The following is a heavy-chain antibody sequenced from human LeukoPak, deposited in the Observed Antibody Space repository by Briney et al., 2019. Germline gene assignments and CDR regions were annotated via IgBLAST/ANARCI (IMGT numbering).Heavy chain of an antibody. D-gene: IGHD3-3*01. Sequence: SETLSLTCTVSGDFISSGGYYWSWIRQHPGQGLEWIGYIYYVGNTYYNPSLKSRITMSLDTSKNQFSLKLSSVTAADTAVYYCARAEWSLGPGGYYFDYWGQGTLVTVSS. V-gene: IGHV4-31*03. CDR2: IYYVGNT. CDR1: GDFISSGGYY. CDR3: ARAEWSLGPGGYYFDY. J-gene: IGHJ4*02.